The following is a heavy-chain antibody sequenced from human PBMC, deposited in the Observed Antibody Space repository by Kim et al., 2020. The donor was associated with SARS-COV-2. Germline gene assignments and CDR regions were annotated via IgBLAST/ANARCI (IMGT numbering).Heavy chain of an antibody. CDR2: FDPEDGET. D-gene: IGHD3-16*02. CDR3: ATFPHNDGLGELSPFDS. Sequence: ASVKVSCKVSGYNLTELSMHWVRQAPGKGLEWMGGFDPEDGETIYAQKFQGRVTMTEDTSTDTAYMELSSLRSEDTAVYYCATFPHNDGLGELSPFDSWGQGTLVTVSS. CDR1: GYNLTELS. V-gene: IGHV1-24*01. J-gene: IGHJ4*02.